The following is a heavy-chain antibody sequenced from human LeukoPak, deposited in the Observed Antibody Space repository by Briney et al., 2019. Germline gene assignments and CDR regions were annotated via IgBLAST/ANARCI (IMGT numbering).Heavy chain of an antibody. D-gene: IGHD3-22*01. CDR2: IFISGGT. CDR3: ARAPIRSSGYLGGLFDY. J-gene: IGHJ4*02. V-gene: IGHV4-61*02. CDR1: GDSITSGSYY. Sequence: PSETLSLTCTVSGDSITSGSYYWSWIRQPAGKGLEWIGRIFISGGTNYNPSLRSRVTMSLDTSKNQFSLKLSSVTAADTAVYYCARAPIRSSGYLGGLFDYWGQGTLVTVSS.